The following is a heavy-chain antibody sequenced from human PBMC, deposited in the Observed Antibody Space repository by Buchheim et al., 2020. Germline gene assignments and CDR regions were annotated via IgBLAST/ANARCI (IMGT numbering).Heavy chain of an antibody. CDR1: GFSLDTGGMS. J-gene: IGHJ4*02. Sequence: QVTLRESGPALVESTQTLTLTCTFSGFSLDTGGMSVSWIRQPPGKALEWLARIDWDANKYYSTSVQTRLTISKDTSRNQVVLTVTNMDPVDTATYYCARLRRYTTVWLTDFWGQGSL. V-gene: IGHV2-70*15. CDR3: ARLRRYTTVWLTDF. D-gene: IGHD2-2*02. CDR2: IDWDANK.